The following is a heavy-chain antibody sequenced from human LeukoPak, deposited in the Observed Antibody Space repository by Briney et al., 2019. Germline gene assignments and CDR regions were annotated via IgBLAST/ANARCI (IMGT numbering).Heavy chain of an antibody. D-gene: IGHD5-18*01. CDR2: IYSGGST. CDR3: ARRERLGYSYGRGTLDI. Sequence: GGSLRLSCAASGFTVSSNYMSWVRQAPGKGLEWVSVIYSGGSTYYADSVKGRFTISRDNSRNTLYLQMNSLRVEDTAVYYCARRERLGYSYGRGTLDIWGQGTMVTVSS. J-gene: IGHJ3*02. CDR1: GFTVSSNY. V-gene: IGHV3-66*01.